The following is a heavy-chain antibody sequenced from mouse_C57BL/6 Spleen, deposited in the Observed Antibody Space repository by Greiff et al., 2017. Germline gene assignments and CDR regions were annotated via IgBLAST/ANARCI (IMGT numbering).Heavy chain of an antibody. Sequence: VQLQQSGAELVRPGASVTLSCKASGYTFTDYEMHWVKQTPVHGLEWIGAIDPETGGTAYNQKFKGKAILTADKSSSTAYMELRSLTSEDSAVYYCTGAAQAAPDYWGQGTTLTVSS. CDR2: IDPETGGT. V-gene: IGHV1-15*01. CDR1: GYTFTDYE. D-gene: IGHD3-2*02. J-gene: IGHJ2*01. CDR3: TGAAQAAPDY.